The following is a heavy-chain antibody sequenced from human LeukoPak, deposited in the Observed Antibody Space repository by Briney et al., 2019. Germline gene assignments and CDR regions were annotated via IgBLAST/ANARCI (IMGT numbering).Heavy chain of an antibody. CDR1: GYSFTSYW. D-gene: IGHD3-9*01. V-gene: IGHV5-51*01. Sequence: GESLKISCKGSGYSFTSYWIGWVRQMPGKGLEWMGIICPGDSDTRYSPSFQGQVTISADKSISTAYLQWSSLKASDTAMYYCARLFSGYDILTGYNFDYWVQGTLVTVSS. CDR2: ICPGDSDT. CDR3: ARLFSGYDILTGYNFDY. J-gene: IGHJ4*02.